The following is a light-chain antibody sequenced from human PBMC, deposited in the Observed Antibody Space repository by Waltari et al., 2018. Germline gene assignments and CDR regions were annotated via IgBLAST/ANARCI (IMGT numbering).Light chain of an antibody. V-gene: IGLV1-51*02. J-gene: IGLJ7*01. CDR3: GTWDSSLSGAV. Sequence: QSVLTQPPSVSAAPGQRVTISCSGGSSNIGNTYVSWYRQFPGTAPKLLIYEDSERPSGIPGRFSGSKSGTSATLDSTGLQAGDEADYYCGTWDSSLSGAVFGGGTHLTVL. CDR2: EDS. CDR1: SSNIGNTY.